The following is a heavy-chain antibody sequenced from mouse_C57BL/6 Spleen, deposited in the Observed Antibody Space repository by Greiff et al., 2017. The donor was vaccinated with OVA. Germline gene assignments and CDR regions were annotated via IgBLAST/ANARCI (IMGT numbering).Heavy chain of an antibody. CDR2: IHPNSGST. CDR1: GYTFTSYW. J-gene: IGHJ4*01. D-gene: IGHD2-1*01. CDR3: AKGNYYAMDY. V-gene: IGHV1-64*01. Sequence: QVQLQQPGAELVKPGASVTLSCKASGYTFTSYWMHWVKPRPGQGLEWIGMIHPNSGSTNYNEKFKSKATLTVDKSSSTAYMQLSSLTSEDSAVYYCAKGNYYAMDYWGQGTSVTVSS.